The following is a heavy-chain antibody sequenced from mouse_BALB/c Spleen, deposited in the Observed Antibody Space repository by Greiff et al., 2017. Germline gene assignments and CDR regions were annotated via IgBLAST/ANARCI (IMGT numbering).Heavy chain of an antibody. V-gene: IGHV5-9*03. Sequence: EVQLVESGGGLVKPGGSLKLSCAASGFTFSSYTMSWVRQTPEKRLEWVATISSGGGNTYYPDSVKGRFTISRDNAKNNLYLQMSSLRSEDTALYYCASPAYYGNSPYWYFDVWGAGTTVTVSS. J-gene: IGHJ1*01. CDR2: ISSGGGNT. D-gene: IGHD2-10*01. CDR3: ASPAYYGNSPYWYFDV. CDR1: GFTFSSYT.